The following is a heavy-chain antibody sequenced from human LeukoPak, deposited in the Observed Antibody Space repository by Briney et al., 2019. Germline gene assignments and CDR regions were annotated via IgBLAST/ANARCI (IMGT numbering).Heavy chain of an antibody. Sequence: SVKVSCKASGGTFSSYAISWVRQAPGQGLEWMGGIIPIFGTANYAQKFQGRVTITTDESTSTAYMELSSPRSEDTAVYYCAGTYYYDSSGYYIPFDYWGQGTLVTVSS. V-gene: IGHV1-69*05. CDR2: IIPIFGTA. CDR3: AGTYYYDSSGYYIPFDY. J-gene: IGHJ4*02. CDR1: GGTFSSYA. D-gene: IGHD3-22*01.